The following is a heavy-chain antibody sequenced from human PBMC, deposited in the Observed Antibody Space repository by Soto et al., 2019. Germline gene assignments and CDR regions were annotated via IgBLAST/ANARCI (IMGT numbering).Heavy chain of an antibody. CDR2: INHSGST. Sequence: PSETLSLTCAVYGGSFSGYYWSWIRQPPGKGLEWIGEINHSGSTNYNPSLKSRVTISVDTSKNQFSLKLSSVTAADTAVYYCARGSISPPELYRRAAAGPPGWSTWFDPWGQGTLVTVSS. CDR1: GGSFSGYY. J-gene: IGHJ5*02. D-gene: IGHD6-13*01. CDR3: ARGSISPPELYRRAAAGPPGWSTWFDP. V-gene: IGHV4-34*01.